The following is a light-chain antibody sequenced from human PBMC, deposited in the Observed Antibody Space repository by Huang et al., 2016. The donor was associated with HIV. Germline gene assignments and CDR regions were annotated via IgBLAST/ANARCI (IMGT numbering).Light chain of an antibody. V-gene: IGKV1-39*01. CDR2: AAS. CDR1: QIISSY. CDR3: QQSYSAPWT. J-gene: IGKJ1*01. Sequence: IQMTPSPSSLSASVGDRVTITCRASQIISSYLNWYQQKPGKAPKFLIYAASSLQSGVPSRFSGSGSGTDFTLTISSLQLEDVATYYCQQSYSAPWTFGQGTKVEIK.